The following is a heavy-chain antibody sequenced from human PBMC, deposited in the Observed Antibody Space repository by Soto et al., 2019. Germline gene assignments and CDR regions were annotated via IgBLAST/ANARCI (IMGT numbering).Heavy chain of an antibody. Sequence: QVQLVQSGAEMKEPGSSVKVSCKTSGGTFSSSASNWLRQAPGQGLEWMGGIIPLFRTPDYAQKFQGRVTIAADESTSAAYIELSSLRSEDTAVYYCARDNDRLQLGGNYYYILDVWGQGTTFTVSS. CDR2: IIPLFRTP. V-gene: IGHV1-69*12. CDR1: GGTFSSSA. D-gene: IGHD4-4*01. CDR3: ARDNDRLQLGGNYYYILDV. J-gene: IGHJ6*02.